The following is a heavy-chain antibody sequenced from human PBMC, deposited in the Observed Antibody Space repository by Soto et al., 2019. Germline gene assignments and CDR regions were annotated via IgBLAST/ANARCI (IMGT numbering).Heavy chain of an antibody. V-gene: IGHV1-69*01. J-gene: IGHJ6*02. CDR3: ASSHIAAAGSYYYYYYGMDV. Sequence: QVQLVQSGAEVKKPGSSVKVSCKASGGTFSSYAISWVRQAPGQGLEWMGGIIPIFGTANYAQKFQGRVTITADESTSTAYMELSSLRSEDTAVYYCASSHIAAAGSYYYYYYGMDVWGQETTVTVSS. D-gene: IGHD6-13*01. CDR1: GGTFSSYA. CDR2: IIPIFGTA.